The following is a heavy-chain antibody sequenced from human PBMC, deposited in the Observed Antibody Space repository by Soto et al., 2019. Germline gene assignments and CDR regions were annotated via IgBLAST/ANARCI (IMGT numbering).Heavy chain of an antibody. J-gene: IGHJ3*02. D-gene: IGHD1-26*01. V-gene: IGHV5-51*01. CDR1: GYSFTSNW. Sequence: EVQLVQSGEEVKKPGESLKISCKGSGYSFTSNWIGWVRQMPGKGLEWMGIIYPDDSDTRYSPSFQGQVTISADKSISTAYLQWSSLKASDTAMYYCAIRRSGTFGPYVFDIWGQGTIVTVSS. CDR3: AIRRSGTFGPYVFDI. CDR2: IYPDDSDT.